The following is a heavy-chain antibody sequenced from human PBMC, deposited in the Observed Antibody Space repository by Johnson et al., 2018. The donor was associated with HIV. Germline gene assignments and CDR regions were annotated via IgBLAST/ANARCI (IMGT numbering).Heavy chain of an antibody. J-gene: IGHJ3*02. D-gene: IGHD2-21*01. Sequence: QVQLVESGGGVVQPGRSLRLSCAASGFTFSSYGMHWVRQAPGKGLEWVAVIWYDGSNKYYADSVKGGFTIYRDNSKNTLYLQMNSLRAEDTAVYYCASSFRCGGECAGAFDIWGQGTMVTVSS. CDR2: IWYDGSNK. CDR3: ASSFRCGGECAGAFDI. CDR1: GFTFSSYG. V-gene: IGHV3-33*01.